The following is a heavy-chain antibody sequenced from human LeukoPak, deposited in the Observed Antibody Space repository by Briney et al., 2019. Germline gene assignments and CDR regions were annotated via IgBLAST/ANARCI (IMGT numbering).Heavy chain of an antibody. V-gene: IGHV3-23*01. D-gene: IGHD3-16*01. J-gene: IGHJ4*02. CDR1: GFTFSSYA. CDR2: ISGSGGST. CDR3: AEDQNPRADGGEFDY. Sequence: GGSLRLSCAASGFTFSSYAMSWVRQAPGKGLEWVSAISGSGGSTYYADSVKGRFTISRDNSKNTLYLQMNSLRAEDTAVYYCAEDQNPRADGGEFDYWGQGTLVTVSS.